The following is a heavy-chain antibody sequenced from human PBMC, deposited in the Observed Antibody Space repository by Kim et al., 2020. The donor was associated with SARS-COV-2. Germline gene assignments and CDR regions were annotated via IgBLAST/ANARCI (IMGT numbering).Heavy chain of an antibody. Sequence: GGSLRLSCVASGFTFNNFGMHWVRQAPGKGLEWVAVISYEGSKKYYADSVNGRFTISRDSFKNTVFLQMSSLTAEDTAVYYCAKANVFLWFGKFHNDAFDLWGQGPWSPSLQ. CDR2: ISYEGSKK. CDR3: AKANVFLWFGKFHNDAFDL. V-gene: IGHV3-30*18. D-gene: IGHD3-10*01. CDR1: GFTFNNFG. J-gene: IGHJ3*01.